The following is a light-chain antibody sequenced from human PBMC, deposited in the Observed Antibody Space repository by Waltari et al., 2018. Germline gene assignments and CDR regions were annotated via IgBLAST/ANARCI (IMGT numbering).Light chain of an antibody. Sequence: QSALTQPASVSGSPGQSITISCTGTGSEVGFYNLVSWYQQHPGKAPELVVYEVISRPSAVSNRFCGSKSGNAASLTISGLQAEDEADYYCCSYAGRNIWVFGGGTKLTVL. CDR3: CSYAGRNIWV. V-gene: IGLV2-23*02. CDR2: EVI. J-gene: IGLJ3*02. CDR1: GSEVGFYNL.